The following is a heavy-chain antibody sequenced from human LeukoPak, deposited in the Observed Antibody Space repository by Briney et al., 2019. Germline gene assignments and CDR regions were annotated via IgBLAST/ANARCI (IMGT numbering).Heavy chain of an antibody. V-gene: IGHV5-51*01. CDR3: ARVIVVVVAASGMDV. Sequence: NRGESLKISCKGSGYSFTSYWIGWVRQMPGKGLEWMGIICPGDSDTRYSPSFQGQVTISADKSISTAYLQWSSLKASDTAMYYCARVIVVVVAASGMDVWGQGTTVTVSS. CDR1: GYSFTSYW. CDR2: ICPGDSDT. J-gene: IGHJ6*02. D-gene: IGHD2-15*01.